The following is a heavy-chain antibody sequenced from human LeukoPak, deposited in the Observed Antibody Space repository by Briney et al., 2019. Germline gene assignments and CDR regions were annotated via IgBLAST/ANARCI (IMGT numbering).Heavy chain of an antibody. V-gene: IGHV3-48*03. Sequence: GGSLRLSCAASGFTFSSYEMNWVRQAPGKGLEWVSYISSSGGTKYYADSVKGRFTISRDNAKNSLYLQVNSLRAEDTAVYYCARDHGGVFIRGVIDYWGQGTLVTVSS. CDR1: GFTFSSYE. CDR2: ISSSGGTK. CDR3: ARDHGGVFIRGVIDY. D-gene: IGHD3-10*01. J-gene: IGHJ4*02.